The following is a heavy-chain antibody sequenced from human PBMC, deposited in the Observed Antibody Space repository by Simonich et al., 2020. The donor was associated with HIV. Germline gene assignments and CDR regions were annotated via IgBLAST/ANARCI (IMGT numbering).Heavy chain of an antibody. D-gene: IGHD4-17*01. Sequence: QVQLQQWGAGLLKPSETLSLTCAVYGGSFSGYYWSWIRPPPGTGLEWIGENNHSGSTNYNPSLKSRVTISVDTSKNQFSLKLSSVTAADTAVYYCARRHPTTVTTPYFDYWGQGTLVTVSS. J-gene: IGHJ4*02. CDR2: NNHSGST. CDR3: ARRHPTTVTTPYFDY. CDR1: GGSFSGYY. V-gene: IGHV4-34*01.